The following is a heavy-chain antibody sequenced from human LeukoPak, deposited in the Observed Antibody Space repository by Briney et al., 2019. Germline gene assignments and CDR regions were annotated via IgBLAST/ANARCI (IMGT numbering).Heavy chain of an antibody. D-gene: IGHD2-2*01. CDR2: ISSSGSTI. CDR1: GFTFSSYS. J-gene: IGHJ4*02. Sequence: PGGSLRLSCAASGFTFSSYSMNWVRQAPGKGLEWVSYISSSGSTIYYADSVKGRFTISRDNAKNSLYLQMNSLRAEDTAVYYCARDGDCSSTSCYPYYYFDYWGQGTLVTVSS. V-gene: IGHV3-48*04. CDR3: ARDGDCSSTSCYPYYYFDY.